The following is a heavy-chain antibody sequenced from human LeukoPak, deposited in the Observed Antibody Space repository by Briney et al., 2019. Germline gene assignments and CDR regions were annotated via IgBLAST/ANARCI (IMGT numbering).Heavy chain of an antibody. CDR3: AKDPYYYDSSGYYDY. Sequence: GGSLRLSCAASGFTFSSYGMHWVRQAPGKGPEWVAVISYDGSNKYYADSVKGRFTISRDNSKNTLYLQMNSLRAEDTAVYYCAKDPYYYDSSGYYDYWGQGTLVTVSS. V-gene: IGHV3-30*18. CDR2: ISYDGSNK. J-gene: IGHJ4*02. CDR1: GFTFSSYG. D-gene: IGHD3-22*01.